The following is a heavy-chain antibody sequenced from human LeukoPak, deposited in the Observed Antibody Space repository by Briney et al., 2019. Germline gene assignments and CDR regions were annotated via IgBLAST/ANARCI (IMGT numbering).Heavy chain of an antibody. D-gene: IGHD3-10*01. J-gene: IGHJ4*02. CDR3: ASLYYGSGSFDY. V-gene: IGHV4-39*01. CDR2: IYYSGST. CDR1: GGSISSSSYY. Sequence: PSETLSLTCTVSGGSISSSSYYWGWIRQPPGKGLEWIGSIYYSGSTYYNPSLKSRVTISVDTSKNQFSLKLSSVTATDTAVYYCASLYYGSGSFDYWGQGTLVTVSS.